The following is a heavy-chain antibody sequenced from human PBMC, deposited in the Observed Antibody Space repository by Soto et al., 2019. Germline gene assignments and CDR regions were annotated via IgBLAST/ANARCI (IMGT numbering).Heavy chain of an antibody. V-gene: IGHV4-31*03. CDR2: IYYSGST. J-gene: IGHJ4*02. CDR3: AREPLGEHSSSWYDDY. D-gene: IGHD6-13*01. Sequence: PSETLSLTCTVSGGPISSGGYYWSWIRQHPGKGLEWIGYIYYSGSTYYNPSLKSRVTISVDTSKNQFSLKLSSVTAADTAVYYCAREPLGEHSSSWYDDYWGQGTLVTVSS. CDR1: GGPISSGGYY.